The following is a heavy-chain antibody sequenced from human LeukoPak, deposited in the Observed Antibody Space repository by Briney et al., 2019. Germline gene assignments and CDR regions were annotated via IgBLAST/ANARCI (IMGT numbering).Heavy chain of an antibody. D-gene: IGHD2-2*01. CDR3: AKDQPAAPVYWFDP. V-gene: IGHV3-23*01. CDR1: GFTFTTYD. CDR2: VSGSGTTT. Sequence: PGGSLRLSCAASGFTFTTYDMSWVRQAPGKGLEWVSVVSGSGTTTHYADSVKGRFTISRDNSKTTVYLQLNSLRAEDTAVYYCAKDQPAAPVYWFDPWGQGTLVTVSS. J-gene: IGHJ5*02.